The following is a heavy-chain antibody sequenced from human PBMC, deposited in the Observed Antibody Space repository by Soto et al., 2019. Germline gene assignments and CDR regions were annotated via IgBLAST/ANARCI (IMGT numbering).Heavy chain of an antibody. D-gene: IGHD3-22*01. Sequence: PSETLSLTCAVYVGSFSGYYWSCIRQPPGKGLEWIGEINHSGSTNYNPSLKSRVTISVDTSKNQFSLKLSSVTAADTAVYYCARRTSITMIVVVRGAFDIWGQGTMVT. CDR2: INHSGST. CDR1: VGSFSGYY. J-gene: IGHJ3*02. CDR3: ARRTSITMIVVVRGAFDI. V-gene: IGHV4-34*01.